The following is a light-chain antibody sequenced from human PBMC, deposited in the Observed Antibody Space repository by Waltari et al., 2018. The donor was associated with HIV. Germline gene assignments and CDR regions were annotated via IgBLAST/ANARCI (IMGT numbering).Light chain of an antibody. CDR2: DVT. Sequence: QSTLTQPRSVSGSPGQSVTISCTAPSSDVGGYDYVSWYQQHPGKAPKLIIYDVTNRPSGVPNRFSGSKSGNTASLTISGLQAGDESDFYCCSYAGGYTLVFGGGTKLTVL. CDR3: CSYAGGYTLV. CDR1: SSDVGGYDY. J-gene: IGLJ2*01. V-gene: IGLV2-11*01.